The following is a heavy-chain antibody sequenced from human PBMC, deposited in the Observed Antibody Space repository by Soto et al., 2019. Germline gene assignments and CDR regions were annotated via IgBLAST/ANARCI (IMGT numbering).Heavy chain of an antibody. CDR2: IIPIFGTA. CDR1: GGTFSSYA. V-gene: IGHV1-69*12. CDR3: AGRKGGGADDY. Sequence: QVQLVQSGAEVKKPGSSVKVSCKASGGTFSSYAISWVRQAPGQGLEWMGGIIPIFGTANYAQKFQGRVTXAXXEATSPAYVEVGSLRSEDTAVYYCAGRKGGGADDYWGQGTLVTVSS. D-gene: IGHD1-26*01. J-gene: IGHJ4*02.